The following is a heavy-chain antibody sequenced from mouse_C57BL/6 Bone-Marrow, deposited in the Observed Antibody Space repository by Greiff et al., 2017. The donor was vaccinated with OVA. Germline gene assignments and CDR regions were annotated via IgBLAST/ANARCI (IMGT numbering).Heavy chain of an antibody. CDR1: GYTFTSYG. CDR3: ARCTHWYFDV. D-gene: IGHD5-1*01. Sequence: VKLMESGAELARPGASVKLSCKASGYTFTSYGISWVKQRNGQGLEWIGEIYPRSGNTYYNEKFKGKAKLTADKSSSTAYMELRSLTSEYSAVYFCARCTHWYFDVWGTGTTVTVSS. CDR2: IYPRSGNT. J-gene: IGHJ1*03. V-gene: IGHV1-81*01.